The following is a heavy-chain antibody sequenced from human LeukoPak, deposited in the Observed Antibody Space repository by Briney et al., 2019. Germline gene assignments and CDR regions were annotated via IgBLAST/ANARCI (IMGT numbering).Heavy chain of an antibody. V-gene: IGHV4-59*01. J-gene: IGHJ4*02. D-gene: IGHD3-3*01. Sequence: PSETLSLTCTVSGGSISSYYWSWIRQPPGKGLEWIGYIYYSGSTNYNPSLKSRVTISVDTSKNQFSLKLSSVTAADTAVYYCARGRSLYLDYWGQGTLVIVSS. CDR3: ARGRSLYLDY. CDR1: GGSISSYY. CDR2: IYYSGST.